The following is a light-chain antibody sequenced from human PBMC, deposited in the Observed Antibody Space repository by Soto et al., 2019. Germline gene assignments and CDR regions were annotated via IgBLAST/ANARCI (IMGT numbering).Light chain of an antibody. V-gene: IGKV3D-15*01. CDR1: QSVSTN. J-gene: IGKJ4*01. CDR3: HQYHKWPPLT. Sequence: EIVMTQSPATLSVSPGERATLSCRASQSVSTNLAWYQQKPGQALRLLIYGASTRATGIPARFSGSGSGTDFTLTISSLQSEDFAIYYCHQYHKWPPLTFGGGTKVEIK. CDR2: GAS.